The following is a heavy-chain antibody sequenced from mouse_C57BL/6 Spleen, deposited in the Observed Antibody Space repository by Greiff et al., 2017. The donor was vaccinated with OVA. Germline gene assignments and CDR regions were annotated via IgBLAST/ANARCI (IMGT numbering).Heavy chain of an antibody. CDR1: GFNIKDDY. D-gene: IGHD1-1*01. CDR2: IDPENGDT. Sequence: EVQLQQSGAELVRPGASVKLSCTASGFNIKDDYMHWVKQRPEQGLEWIGWIDPENGDTEYASKFQGKATITADTSSNTAYLQLSSLTSDDTAVYYCSTTTVVAPGLAYWGQGTLVTVSA. CDR3: STTTVVAPGLAY. V-gene: IGHV14-4*01. J-gene: IGHJ3*01.